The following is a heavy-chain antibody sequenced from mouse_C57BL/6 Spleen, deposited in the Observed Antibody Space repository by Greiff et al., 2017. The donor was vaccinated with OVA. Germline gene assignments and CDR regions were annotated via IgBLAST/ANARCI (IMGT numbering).Heavy chain of an antibody. J-gene: IGHJ1*03. CDR1: GFTFSSYA. V-gene: IGHV5-4*03. Sequence: EVKLVESGGGLVKPGGSLKLSCAASGFTFSSYAMSWVRQTPEKRLEWVATISDGGSYTYYHDNVQGRFTISRDTAKNNLYLQMSHLKSEDTAMYYCARVENSNYPYWYFDVWGTGTTVTVSS. CDR2: ISDGGSYT. D-gene: IGHD2-5*01. CDR3: ARVENSNYPYWYFDV.